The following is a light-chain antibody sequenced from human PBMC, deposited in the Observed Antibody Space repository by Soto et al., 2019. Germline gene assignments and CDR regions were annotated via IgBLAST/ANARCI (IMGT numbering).Light chain of an antibody. CDR2: DAS. Sequence: EIVLTQSPGTLSLSPWERATLSFMASQSVSSYLAWYQQKPGQTPRLLIYDASNRATGIPARFSGSGSGTDFTLTISSLEPEDFAVYYCQQRSNWPITFGQGTRLEIK. CDR3: QQRSNWPIT. J-gene: IGKJ5*01. V-gene: IGKV3-11*01. CDR1: QSVSSY.